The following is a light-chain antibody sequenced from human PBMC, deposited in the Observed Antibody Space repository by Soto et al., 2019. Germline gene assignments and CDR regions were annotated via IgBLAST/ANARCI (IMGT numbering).Light chain of an antibody. J-gene: IGKJ2*01. V-gene: IGKV2-24*01. Sequence: DVVMTQTPLSSPVTLGQPASISCRSSQSLVHSDGNTYLSWLHQRPGQPPRLLIYKVSIRFSGVPDRVSGSGAVTDFTLKISRVEAEDVGIYYCIQATQYQPYTFGQGTKLEIK. CDR3: IQATQYQPYT. CDR1: QSLVHSDGNTY. CDR2: KVS.